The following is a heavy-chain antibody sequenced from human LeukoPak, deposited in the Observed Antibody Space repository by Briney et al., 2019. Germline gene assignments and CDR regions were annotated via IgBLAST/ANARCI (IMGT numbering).Heavy chain of an antibody. Sequence: ASVKVSCKASGGTFSSYAISWVRQAPGQGLEWMGGIIPIFGTANYAQKFQGRATITTDESTSTAYMELSSLRSEDTAVYYCASTPYDSSGPFDYWGQGTLVTVSS. V-gene: IGHV1-69*05. D-gene: IGHD3-22*01. CDR3: ASTPYDSSGPFDY. CDR2: IIPIFGTA. CDR1: GGTFSSYA. J-gene: IGHJ4*02.